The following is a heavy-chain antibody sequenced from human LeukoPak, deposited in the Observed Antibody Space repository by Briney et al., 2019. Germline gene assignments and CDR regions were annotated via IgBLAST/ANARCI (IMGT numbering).Heavy chain of an antibody. Sequence: SETLSLTCALSGYSISSGYYWIWIRQPPGKGLEWIGSLYHSDSIYYNPSLESRVTMSVGTSKNQFSLKLSFVTAADTAVYYCARQHDSYHYYYVDVWGKGTTVTVSS. CDR1: GYSISSGYY. D-gene: IGHD6-13*01. V-gene: IGHV4-38-2*01. CDR2: LYHSDSI. CDR3: ARQHDSYHYYYVDV. J-gene: IGHJ6*03.